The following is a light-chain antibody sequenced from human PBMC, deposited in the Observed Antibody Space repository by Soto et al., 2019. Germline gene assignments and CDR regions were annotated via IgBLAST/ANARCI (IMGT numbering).Light chain of an antibody. CDR2: RNS. V-gene: IGLV1-40*01. J-gene: IGLJ3*02. Sequence: QSALTQPPSVSGAPGQRVTISCIGSSSNIGAGYDVHWYQQLPGRAPKLLISRNSNRPSGVPDRFSASKSGASASLTITGLQPEDEADYYCQSYDTSVNGLFGGGTKVTVL. CDR1: SSNIGAGYD. CDR3: QSYDTSVNGL.